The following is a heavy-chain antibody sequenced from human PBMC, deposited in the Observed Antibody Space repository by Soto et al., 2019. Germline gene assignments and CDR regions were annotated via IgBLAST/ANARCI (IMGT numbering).Heavy chain of an antibody. V-gene: IGHV4-30-4*01. CDR2: IDYSGST. CDR1: GGSISSGDYY. J-gene: IGHJ6*02. D-gene: IGHD3-10*01. CDR3: ASRPVRGVSSVNYYGMDV. Sequence: QVQLQESGPGLVKPSQTLSLTCTVSGGSISSGDYYWSWIRQHPGKGLEWSGYIDYSGSTYYNPALHSRVTISVDPSKNQFSLKLSSVTAADTAVYYCASRPVRGVSSVNYYGMDVWGQVTTVTVSS.